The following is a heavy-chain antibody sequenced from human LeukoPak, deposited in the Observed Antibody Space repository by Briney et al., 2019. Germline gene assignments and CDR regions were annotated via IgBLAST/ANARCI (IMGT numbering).Heavy chain of an antibody. D-gene: IGHD3-9*01. Sequence: GGSLRLSCAASRFTFSSYAMSWVRQAPGKGLEWVSGISGSGGSTYYADSVKGRFTISRDNSKNTLYLQMNRLRAEDTAVYYCAKGRDILTGLVDYWGQGTLVTVSS. CDR2: ISGSGGST. CDR3: AKGRDILTGLVDY. J-gene: IGHJ4*02. CDR1: RFTFSSYA. V-gene: IGHV3-23*01.